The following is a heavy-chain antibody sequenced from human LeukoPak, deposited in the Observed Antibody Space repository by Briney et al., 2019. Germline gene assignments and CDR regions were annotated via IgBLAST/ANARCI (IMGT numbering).Heavy chain of an antibody. CDR1: GFTFSDYW. J-gene: IGHJ3*02. CDR2: INEEGSQK. CDR3: VRDGGDIVVVPHAFDI. D-gene: IGHD2-2*01. V-gene: IGHV3-7*01. Sequence: GGSLRLSCAASGFTFSDYWMTWVRQAPGKGLEWVANINEEGSQKYYVDPVKGRFTLSRDNAWNSLSLQMNSLRAEDTAVYYCVRDGGDIVVVPHAFDIWGQGTMVTVSS.